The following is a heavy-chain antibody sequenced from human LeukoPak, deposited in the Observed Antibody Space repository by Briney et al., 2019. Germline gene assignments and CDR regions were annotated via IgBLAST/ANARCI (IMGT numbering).Heavy chain of an antibody. D-gene: IGHD1-26*01. CDR1: GFTFSSYD. Sequence: GGSLRLSCAASGFTFSSYDMHWVRQAPGKGQEWVTVISYDGSNKYYGDSVKGRFTISRDNSKNTLYLKMNSLRAEDTAVYYCAKEGSNGDFDYWGQGTLVTVSS. V-gene: IGHV3-30*18. CDR2: ISYDGSNK. CDR3: AKEGSNGDFDY. J-gene: IGHJ4*02.